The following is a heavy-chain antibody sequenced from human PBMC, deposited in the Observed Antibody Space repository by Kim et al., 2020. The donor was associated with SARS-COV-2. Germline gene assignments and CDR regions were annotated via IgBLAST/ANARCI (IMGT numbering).Heavy chain of an antibody. CDR3: AKSGSGSFNGFSDY. Sequence: ADTVEGRFTISRDNSKNTLYLQMSSLRAEDTAVYYCAKSGSGSFNGFSDYWGQGTLVTVSS. D-gene: IGHD3-10*01. J-gene: IGHJ4*02. V-gene: IGHV3-23*03.